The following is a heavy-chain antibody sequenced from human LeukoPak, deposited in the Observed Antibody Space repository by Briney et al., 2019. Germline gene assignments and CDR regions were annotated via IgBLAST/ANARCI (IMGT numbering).Heavy chain of an antibody. J-gene: IGHJ4*02. CDR2: IYYSGNT. Sequence: SETLSLTCTVSGVSISSYYWSWIRQPPRKGLEWIGFIYYSGNTNYNPSLKSRVTISVDTSKNQFSLKLSSVTAADTAVYYCARDLYNWNSWGQGTLVTVSS. CDR1: GVSISSYY. CDR3: ARDLYNWNS. V-gene: IGHV4-59*01. D-gene: IGHD1-20*01.